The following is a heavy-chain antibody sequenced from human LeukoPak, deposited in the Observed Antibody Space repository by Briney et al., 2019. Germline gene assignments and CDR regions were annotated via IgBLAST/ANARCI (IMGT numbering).Heavy chain of an antibody. D-gene: IGHD3-10*01. Sequence: GGSLRLSCAASGFTFSGYSLNWVRQAPGKGLQWVSSISSRSDYIYYTDSVKGRFTTSRDNAKTSLYLQMNSLRAEDTAVYYCARDGEGTSLSFFDYWGLGTLVTVSA. CDR2: ISSRSDYI. J-gene: IGHJ4*02. V-gene: IGHV3-21*01. CDR3: ARDGEGTSLSFFDY. CDR1: GFTFSGYS.